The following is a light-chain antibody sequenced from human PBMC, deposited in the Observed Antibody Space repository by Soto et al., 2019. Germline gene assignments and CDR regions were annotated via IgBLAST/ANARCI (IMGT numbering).Light chain of an antibody. J-gene: IGKJ1*01. Sequence: EIVMTQSPATLSVSPGERATLSCRASQSVSSNLAWYQQKPGQAPRLLIYGASTRATGIPATFSGSGSGTEFTLTIRSLQSEDFAVYYCQQYNNWPRTFGQGTKVEIK. CDR2: GAS. CDR3: QQYNNWPRT. V-gene: IGKV3-15*01. CDR1: QSVSSN.